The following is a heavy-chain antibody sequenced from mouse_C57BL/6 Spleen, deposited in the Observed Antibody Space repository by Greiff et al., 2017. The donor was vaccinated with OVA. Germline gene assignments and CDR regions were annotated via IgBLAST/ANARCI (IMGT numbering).Heavy chain of an antibody. J-gene: IGHJ4*01. V-gene: IGHV1-4*01. Sequence: QVQLQQSGAELARPGASVKMSCKASGYTFTSYTMHWVKQRPGQGLEWIGYINPSSGYTKYNQKFKDKATLTADKSSSTAYMQLSSLTSEDSAVYYCARRGYDGSSYYAMDYWGQGTSVTVSS. CDR2: INPSSGYT. CDR3: ARRGYDGSSYYAMDY. D-gene: IGHD2-3*01. CDR1: GYTFTSYT.